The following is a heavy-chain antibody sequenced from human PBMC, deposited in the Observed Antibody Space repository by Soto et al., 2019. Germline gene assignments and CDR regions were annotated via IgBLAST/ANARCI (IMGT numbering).Heavy chain of an antibody. D-gene: IGHD5-18*01. CDR1: GGSMNSYY. Sequence: SETLSLTCTVSGGSMNSYYWSWIRQPPGKGLEWLGYIYDGDSANYNPSLKSRVIISVDMSKNQFYLKLSSVTAADTAVYYCARGRIQLWYPFDYWGQGTLVTVSS. V-gene: IGHV4-59*01. J-gene: IGHJ4*02. CDR3: ARGRIQLWYPFDY. CDR2: IYDGDSA.